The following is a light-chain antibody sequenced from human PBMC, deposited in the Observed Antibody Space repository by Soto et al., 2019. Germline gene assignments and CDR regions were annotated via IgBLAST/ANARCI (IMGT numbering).Light chain of an antibody. CDR1: SSDVGAYDL. CDR3: CSYAGNRIFI. V-gene: IGLV2-23*01. CDR2: ENI. Sequence: QSVLTQPASVSGSPGQSITISCIGTSSDVGAYDLVSWYHQHPGTAPRLIIYENIRRPSTIASRFSGSKSGNTASLTISGLRAEDEANYHCCSYAGNRIFIFGGGTQLTVL. J-gene: IGLJ2*01.